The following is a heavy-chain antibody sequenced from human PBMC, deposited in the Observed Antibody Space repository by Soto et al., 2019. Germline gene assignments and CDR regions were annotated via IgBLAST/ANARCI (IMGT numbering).Heavy chain of an antibody. J-gene: IGHJ6*02. V-gene: IGHV3-30*18. CDR1: GFTFSSYG. CDR2: ISYDGSTQ. Sequence: QVQLVESGGGVVQPGRSLRLSCAASGFTFSSYGMHWVRQAPGKGLECLAVISYDGSTQYHADSVKGRFTISRDNSKNTLSLQMNSLRAEDTAVYYCAKANYGYCSGTRCLSYGMDVWGQGTTVTVSS. D-gene: IGHD2-2*01. CDR3: AKANYGYCSGTRCLSYGMDV.